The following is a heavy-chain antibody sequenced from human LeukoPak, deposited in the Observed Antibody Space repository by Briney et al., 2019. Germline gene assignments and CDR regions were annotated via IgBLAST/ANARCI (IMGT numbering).Heavy chain of an antibody. V-gene: IGHV1-69*06. CDR3: KSVIAAVGMLDY. J-gene: IGHJ4*02. CDR1: GGTFSSYA. Sequence: SVKVSCKASGGTFSSYAISWVRQAPGQGLEWMGGIIPIFGTANYAQKFQGRVTITADKSTSTAYMELSSLRSEDTAVYYCKSVIAAVGMLDYWGQGTLVTVSS. CDR2: IIPIFGTA. D-gene: IGHD6-13*01.